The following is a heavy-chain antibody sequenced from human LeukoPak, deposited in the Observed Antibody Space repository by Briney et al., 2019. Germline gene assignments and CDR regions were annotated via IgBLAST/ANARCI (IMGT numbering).Heavy chain of an antibody. CDR3: ARDVSYSGSRDAWWFDP. V-gene: IGHV1-46*01. Sequence: GASVKVSCKASGYTFTNHYMHWVRQAPGQGLEWMGIINPSGGGTSYAQKFQGRVTMTRDMSTNTFYMELSSLGFDDTAVYYCARDVSYSGSRDAWWFDPWGQGTLVTVSS. J-gene: IGHJ5*02. CDR2: INPSGGGT. D-gene: IGHD6-13*01. CDR1: GYTFTNHY.